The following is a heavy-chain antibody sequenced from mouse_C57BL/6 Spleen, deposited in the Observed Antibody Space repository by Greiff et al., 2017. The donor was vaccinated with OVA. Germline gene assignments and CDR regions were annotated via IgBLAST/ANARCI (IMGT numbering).Heavy chain of an antibody. V-gene: IGHV1-26*01. CDR3: ARYGYGNPYAMDY. J-gene: IGHJ4*01. CDR1: GYTFTDYY. CDR2: INPNNGGT. Sequence: VQLQQSGPELVKPGASVKISCKASGYTFTDYYMNWVKQSHGKSLEWIGDINPNNGGTSYNQKFKGKATLTVDKSSSTAYMELRSLTSEDSAVYYCARYGYGNPYAMDYWGQGTSVTVSS. D-gene: IGHD2-1*01.